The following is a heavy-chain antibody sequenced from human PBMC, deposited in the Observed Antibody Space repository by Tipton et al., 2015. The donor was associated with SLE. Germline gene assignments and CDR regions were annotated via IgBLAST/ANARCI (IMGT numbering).Heavy chain of an antibody. J-gene: IGHJ3*02. CDR1: GGSISSYY. Sequence: LRLSCTVSGGSISSYYWSWIRQPPGKGLEWIGYIYYSGSTNYNPPLKSRVTISVDTSKNQFSLKLSSVTAADTAVYYCAREVNGYPNPDAFDIWGQGTMVTVSS. CDR3: AREVNGYPNPDAFDI. V-gene: IGHV4-59*01. D-gene: IGHD5-24*01. CDR2: IYYSGST.